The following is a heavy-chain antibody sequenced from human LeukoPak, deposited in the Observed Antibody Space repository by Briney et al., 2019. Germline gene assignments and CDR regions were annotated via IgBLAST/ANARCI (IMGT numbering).Heavy chain of an antibody. CDR3: ARAGDILIGFDDP. V-gene: IGHV1-2*02. D-gene: IGHD3-9*01. CDR2: INPNSGGT. Sequence: ASVKVSCKASGYTFTGYYMHWVRQAPGQGLEWMGWINPNSGGTNYARKFQGRVTMTRDTSISTAYMELSRLRSDDTAVYYCARAGDILIGFDDPWGQGTLVTVSS. J-gene: IGHJ5*02. CDR1: GYTFTGYY.